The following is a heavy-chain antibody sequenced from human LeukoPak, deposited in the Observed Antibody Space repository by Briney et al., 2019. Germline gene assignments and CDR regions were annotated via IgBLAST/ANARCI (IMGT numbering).Heavy chain of an antibody. CDR1: GFTFSSHG. J-gene: IGHJ5*02. CDR3: AREESGIVATMGNWFDP. V-gene: IGHV3-30*02. CDR2: IRYDGTNK. Sequence: GGSLRLSCAASGFTFSSHGMHWVRQAPGKGLEWVAFIRYDGTNKYYADSVRGRFTISRDNSKNTLYLQMNSLRAEDTAVYYCAREESGIVATMGNWFDPWGQGTLVTVSS. D-gene: IGHD5-12*01.